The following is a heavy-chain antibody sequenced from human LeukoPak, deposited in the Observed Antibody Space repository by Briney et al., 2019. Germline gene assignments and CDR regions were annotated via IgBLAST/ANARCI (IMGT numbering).Heavy chain of an antibody. D-gene: IGHD3-22*01. Sequence: TLSLTCTVSGGSISSSSYHWGWIRRPPGKGLEWIGTIYYGGSTYYNPSLKSRVTISVDTSKKQFSLKLTSVTAADAAVYYCARLGDYYDSSGYFDAFDIWGQGTMVTVFS. V-gene: IGHV4-39*01. CDR2: IYYGGST. CDR1: GGSISSSSYH. J-gene: IGHJ3*02. CDR3: ARLGDYYDSSGYFDAFDI.